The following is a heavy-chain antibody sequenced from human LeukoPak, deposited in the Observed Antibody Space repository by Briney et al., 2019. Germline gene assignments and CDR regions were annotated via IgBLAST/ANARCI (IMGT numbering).Heavy chain of an antibody. CDR2: IYYSGST. D-gene: IGHD3-10*01. CDR3: AREVIWFGEYNWIDP. V-gene: IGHV4-59*11. Sequence: SETLSLTCTVSGGSISSHYWSWIRQPPGKGLEWIGYIYYSGSTNYNPSLKSRVTISVDTSKSQFSLKLSSVTAADTAVYYCAREVIWFGEYNWIDPWGQGTLVTVSS. J-gene: IGHJ5*02. CDR1: GGSISSHY.